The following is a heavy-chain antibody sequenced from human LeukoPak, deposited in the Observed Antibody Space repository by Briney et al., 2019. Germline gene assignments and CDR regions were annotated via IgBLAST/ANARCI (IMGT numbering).Heavy chain of an antibody. CDR3: ARARELLSWFDP. Sequence: SETLSLTXTVSGVSISSGSYYWSWIRQPAGKGLEWIGRIYTSGSTNYNPSLKSRVTISVDTSKNQFSLKLTSVTVADTAVYYCARARELLSWFDPWGQGTLVTVSS. V-gene: IGHV4-61*02. J-gene: IGHJ5*02. D-gene: IGHD1-26*01. CDR1: GVSISSGSYY. CDR2: IYTSGST.